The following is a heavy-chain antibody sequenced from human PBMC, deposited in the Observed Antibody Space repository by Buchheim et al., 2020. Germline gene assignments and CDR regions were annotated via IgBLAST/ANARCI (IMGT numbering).Heavy chain of an antibody. V-gene: IGHV4-39*07. Sequence: QLQLQESGPGLVKPSETLSLTCTVSGGSISSSSYYWGWIRQPPGKGLEWIGSIYYSGSTHYNPSLKSRVTISVDTSKNQFSLKLSSVTAADTAVYYCAGRADSSSWYVLYFDYWGQGTL. CDR3: AGRADSSSWYVLYFDY. CDR2: IYYSGST. J-gene: IGHJ4*02. D-gene: IGHD6-13*01. CDR1: GGSISSSSYY.